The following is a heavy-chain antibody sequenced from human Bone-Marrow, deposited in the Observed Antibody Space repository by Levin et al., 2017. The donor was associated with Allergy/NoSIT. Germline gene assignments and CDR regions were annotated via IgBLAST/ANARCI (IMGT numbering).Heavy chain of an antibody. V-gene: IGHV4-59*01. CDR2: IYYSGST. CDR1: GGSISSSY. D-gene: IGHD3-10*01. J-gene: IGHJ4*02. CDR3: ARSRYGSGSVDY. Sequence: SQTLSLTCTVSGGSISSSYWSWIRQPPGKGLEWIGYIYYSGSTNYNPSLKSRVTISVDTSKNQFSLKLSSVTAADTAVYYCARSRYGSGSVDYWGQGTLVTVSS.